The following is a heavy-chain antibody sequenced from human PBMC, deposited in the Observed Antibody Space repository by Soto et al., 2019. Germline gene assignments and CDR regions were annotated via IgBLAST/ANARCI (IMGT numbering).Heavy chain of an antibody. Sequence: GGSLRLSCAASGFIVSGNYMTWVRQAPGKGLEWVSIIYSGGSTYYAESVKGRFTISRDNSKNTLYLQMSSLRAEDTAVYYCARGVEIAAAVYFDYWGQGTLVTVSS. CDR1: GFIVSGNY. V-gene: IGHV3-66*01. D-gene: IGHD6-13*01. J-gene: IGHJ4*02. CDR3: ARGVEIAAAVYFDY. CDR2: IYSGGST.